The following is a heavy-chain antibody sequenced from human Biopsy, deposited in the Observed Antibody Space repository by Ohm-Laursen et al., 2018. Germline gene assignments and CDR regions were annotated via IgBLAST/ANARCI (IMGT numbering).Heavy chain of an antibody. CDR3: ARDGAGSYHDY. CDR2: ISGSGTTI. V-gene: IGHV3-11*01. D-gene: IGHD3-10*01. Sequence: GSLRLSCAASGFTFSDYYMSWIRQAPGKGLEWLSYISGSGTTILYADSVKGRFTVSRDNAKNSLYLQMNSLTVEDTAVYYCARDGAGSYHDYWGQGTLVTVSS. J-gene: IGHJ4*02. CDR1: GFTFSDYY.